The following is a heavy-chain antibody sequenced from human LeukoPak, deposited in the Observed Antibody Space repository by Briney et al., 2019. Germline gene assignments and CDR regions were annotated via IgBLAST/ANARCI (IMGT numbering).Heavy chain of an antibody. Sequence: GRSLRLSCAASGFTFSSYAMHWVRQAPGKGLEWVAVISYDGRNKYYADSVKGRFTISRDNSKNTLYLQMNSLRAEDTAVYYCARDRNIITMVRGGNDYWGQGTLVTVSS. CDR1: GFTFSSYA. J-gene: IGHJ4*02. CDR2: ISYDGRNK. V-gene: IGHV3-30*04. D-gene: IGHD3-10*01. CDR3: ARDRNIITMVRGGNDY.